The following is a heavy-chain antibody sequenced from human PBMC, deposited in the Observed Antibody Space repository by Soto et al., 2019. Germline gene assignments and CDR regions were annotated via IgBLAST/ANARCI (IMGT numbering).Heavy chain of an antibody. CDR3: GYSSTPFDF. CDR1: GFTFSSYA. Sequence: EVQLLESGGGLVQPGGSLRLSCAASGFTFSSYAMSWVRQAPGKGLEWVSAISGSGGSPYYADSVKGRFTISRDNSKNTLYLEMSSLRADDTAVYYCGYSSTPFDFWGPGTMVTVSS. D-gene: IGHD6-13*01. V-gene: IGHV3-23*01. J-gene: IGHJ4*02. CDR2: ISGSGGSP.